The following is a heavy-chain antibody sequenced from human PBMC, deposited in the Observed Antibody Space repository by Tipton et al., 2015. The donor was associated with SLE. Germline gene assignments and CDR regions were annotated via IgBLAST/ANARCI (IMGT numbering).Heavy chain of an antibody. CDR3: ARRADDAFDI. J-gene: IGHJ3*02. CDR2: IYYSGST. V-gene: IGHV4-59*01. CDR1: GGFISIYY. D-gene: IGHD6-19*01. Sequence: TLSLTCTVSGGFISIYYWSWIRQPPGKGLEGIGYIYYSGSTNYNPSLKSRVTISVDTSKNQFSLKLISVTAADTAVYYCARRADDAFDIWGQGTMVTVSS.